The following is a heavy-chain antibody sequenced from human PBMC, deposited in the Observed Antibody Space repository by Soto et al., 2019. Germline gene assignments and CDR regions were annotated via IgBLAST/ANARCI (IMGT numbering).Heavy chain of an antibody. CDR2: ISAYNGNI. Sequence: QIQLVQSGDEVKKPGASVKVSRKASGYTFTSYGITWVRQAPGQGLEWMGWISAYNGNINYVEKFQGRVTMTTDTFTSTAYMELRSLRSDDTAVYYCARDYNSGWYYFDYWGQGTLVTVSS. J-gene: IGHJ4*02. CDR1: GYTFTSYG. CDR3: ARDYNSGWYYFDY. V-gene: IGHV1-18*01. D-gene: IGHD6-19*01.